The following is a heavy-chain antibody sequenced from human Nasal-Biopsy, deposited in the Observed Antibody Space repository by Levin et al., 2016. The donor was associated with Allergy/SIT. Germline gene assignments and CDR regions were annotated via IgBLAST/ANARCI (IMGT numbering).Heavy chain of an antibody. CDR2: LVVSSGKT. V-gene: IGHV1-58*02. Sequence: SVKVSCKASGIIFRNSAIQWVRQARGQPLEWIGWLVVSSGKTDYSQGFQNRVIFTRDMATDTVFMELSSLRVDDTAIYYCAAGGSEGYWGQGTLVTVSS. CDR1: GIIFRNSA. J-gene: IGHJ4*02. CDR3: AAGGSEGY. D-gene: IGHD6-25*01.